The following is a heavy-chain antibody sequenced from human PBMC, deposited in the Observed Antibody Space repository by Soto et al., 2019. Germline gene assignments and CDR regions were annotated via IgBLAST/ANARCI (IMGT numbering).Heavy chain of an antibody. CDR2: INSSSSYT. V-gene: IGHV3-11*05. J-gene: IGHJ2*01. D-gene: IGHD6-13*01. Sequence: QVQLVESGGGLVKPGGSLRLSCAASGFTFSDYYMSWIRQAPGKGLEWISYINSSSSYTNYADSMKGRFIISRDNAKNSLYLQMNSLRAEDTAVYYCARIIAAAGGRRYFDLWGRGSLVTVSS. CDR1: GFTFSDYY. CDR3: ARIIAAAGGRRYFDL.